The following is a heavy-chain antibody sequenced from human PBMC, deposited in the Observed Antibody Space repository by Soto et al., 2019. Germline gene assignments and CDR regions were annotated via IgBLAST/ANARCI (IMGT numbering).Heavy chain of an antibody. D-gene: IGHD6-13*01. V-gene: IGHV4-34*01. Sequence: SETLSLTCAVYGGSFSGYYWSWIRQPPGKGLEWIGEINHSGSTNYNPSLKSRVTISVDTSKNQFSLKLSSVTAADTAVYYCARGGDSSSWWYYYYGMDVWGQGTTVTVSS. CDR2: INHSGST. CDR3: ARGGDSSSWWYYYYGMDV. J-gene: IGHJ6*02. CDR1: GGSFSGYY.